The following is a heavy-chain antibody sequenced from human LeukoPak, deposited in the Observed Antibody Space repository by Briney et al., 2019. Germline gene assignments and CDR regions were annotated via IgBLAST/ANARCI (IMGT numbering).Heavy chain of an antibody. D-gene: IGHD5-18*01. J-gene: IGHJ4*02. CDR3: ARDPSADTAMVNIDY. CDR1: GGTFSSYA. V-gene: IGHV1-69*04. Sequence: GSSVKVSCKASGGTFSSYAISWVRQAPGQGLEWMGRIIPILGIANYAQKFQGRVTITADKSTSTAYMELSSLRSEDTAVYYCARDPSADTAMVNIDYWGQGTLVTVSS. CDR2: IIPILGIA.